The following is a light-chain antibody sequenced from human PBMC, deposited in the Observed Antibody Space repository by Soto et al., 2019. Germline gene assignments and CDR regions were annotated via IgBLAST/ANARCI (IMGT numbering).Light chain of an antibody. Sequence: DIQMTQSPSSLSASVGDRVTITCRASQGISNYLAWYQQKPGKVPKLLIYAASTLQSGVPSRFSRSGSGTDFTLTISSLQPEDVATYYCQKYNSAPPSTFGQGTKLEIK. J-gene: IGKJ2*02. CDR3: QKYNSAPPST. CDR2: AAS. V-gene: IGKV1-27*01. CDR1: QGISNY.